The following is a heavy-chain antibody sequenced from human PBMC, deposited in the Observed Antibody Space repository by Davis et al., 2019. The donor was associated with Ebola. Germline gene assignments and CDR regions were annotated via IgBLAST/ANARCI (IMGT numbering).Heavy chain of an antibody. CDR1: GGSISSYY. CDR3: ARTVGYCSGGSCYSGDAFDI. Sequence: MPSETLSLTCTVSGGSISSYYWSWIRLPPGKGLEWIGYVYYSGSTNYNPSLKSRVSISLDTSKRQVSLKLSSVTAADTAVYYCARTVGYCSGGSCYSGDAFDIWGQGTMVTVSS. V-gene: IGHV4-59*12. CDR2: VYYSGST. D-gene: IGHD2-15*01. J-gene: IGHJ3*02.